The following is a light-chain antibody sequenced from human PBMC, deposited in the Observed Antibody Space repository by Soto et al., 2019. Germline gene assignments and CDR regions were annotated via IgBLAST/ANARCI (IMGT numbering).Light chain of an antibody. CDR3: QQYDSSPVT. V-gene: IGKV3-20*01. CDR1: QSVSSSY. J-gene: IGKJ1*01. CDR2: RTS. Sequence: EIVLTQSPGTLSLSPGERATLSCRASQSVSSSYLAWYQQKPGQAPRLLIYRTSNRATGIPDRFSGSGSGTDFTLTISRLEPEDFAVYWCQQYDSSPVTFGQGTKVEIK.